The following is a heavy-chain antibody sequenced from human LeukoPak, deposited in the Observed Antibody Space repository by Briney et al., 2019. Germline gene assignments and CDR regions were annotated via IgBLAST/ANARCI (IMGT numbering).Heavy chain of an antibody. D-gene: IGHD1-26*01. Sequence: PSETLSLTCTVSGYSISSDYYWGWIRQPPGMGLEWVASIYHSGSAYYNPSLKSRVTISVDTSKNQFSLKPSSVTAADTAFYYCARVGIDSGSFADFDYWGQGTLVTVSS. J-gene: IGHJ4*02. V-gene: IGHV4-38-2*02. CDR1: GYSISSDYY. CDR3: ARVGIDSGSFADFDY. CDR2: IYHSGSA.